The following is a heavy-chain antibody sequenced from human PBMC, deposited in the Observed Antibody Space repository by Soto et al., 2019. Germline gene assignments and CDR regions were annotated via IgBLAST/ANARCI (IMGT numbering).Heavy chain of an antibody. CDR3: AKDGVDPTATVTGGY. CDR1: GYTFTNYG. Sequence: QVHLVQSGPEVKKPGASVRVSCRASGYTFTNYGIGWVRQAPGQGLEWMGWINTYHGNTNYAQKFRGRLTMTTDTTTTTAYMELRSLKSDDTAMYYCAKDGVDPTATVTGGYWGQGTLVTVSS. J-gene: IGHJ4*02. CDR2: INTYHGNT. V-gene: IGHV1-18*01. D-gene: IGHD4-4*01.